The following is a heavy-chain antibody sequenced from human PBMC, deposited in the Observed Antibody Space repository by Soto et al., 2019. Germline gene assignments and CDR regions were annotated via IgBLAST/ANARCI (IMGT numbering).Heavy chain of an antibody. CDR3: ARDRLTVAEHYFGY. Sequence: PGGSLRLSCTASGFTFSTYAMHWVRQAPGKGLEWVALISYDGNIKYYADSVKGRFTVPRDNSKNTFSVQMSSLRPEDTAVYYCARDRLTVAEHYFGYWGQGALVTVSS. CDR2: ISYDGNIK. V-gene: IGHV3-30-3*01. CDR1: GFTFSTYA. D-gene: IGHD6-19*01. J-gene: IGHJ4*02.